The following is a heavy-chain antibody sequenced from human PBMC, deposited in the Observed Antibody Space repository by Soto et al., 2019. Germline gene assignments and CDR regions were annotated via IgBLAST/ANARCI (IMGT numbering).Heavy chain of an antibody. J-gene: IGHJ5*02. V-gene: IGHV1-3*05. CDR1: GYTFTSHA. D-gene: IGHD6-13*01. Sequence: QVQLVQSGAEEKKPGASVKVSCKASGYTFTSHAMHWVRQAPGQRLEWMGWINAGNGNTKYSQKFQGRVTITTDTTASTAYMERRSLRSEDTAGYYCARDGIAAAGTSWFDPLGQGTLVTVSS. CDR2: INAGNGNT. CDR3: ARDGIAAAGTSWFDP.